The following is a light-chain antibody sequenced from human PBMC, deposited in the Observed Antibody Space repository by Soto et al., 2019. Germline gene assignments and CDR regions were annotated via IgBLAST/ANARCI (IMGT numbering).Light chain of an antibody. CDR3: QQYNSYSRT. V-gene: IGKV1-5*03. CDR1: QSISSL. Sequence: DIQMTQSPSTLSASVGDRVTITCRASQSISSLLAWYQQKPGKAPKLLIYKASSLESWVPSRFSGSGSGTEFTLTISSLQPDDFATYYCQQYNSYSRTFGQGTKVEIK. CDR2: KAS. J-gene: IGKJ1*01.